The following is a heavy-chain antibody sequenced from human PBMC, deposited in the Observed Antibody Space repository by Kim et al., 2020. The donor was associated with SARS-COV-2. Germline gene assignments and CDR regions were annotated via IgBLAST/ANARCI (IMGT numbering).Heavy chain of an antibody. V-gene: IGHV4-39*01. D-gene: IGHD6-19*01. J-gene: IGHJ6*02. CDR2: IFYSGTT. CDR1: GGSIRSTSYY. CDR3: ASHGSGWFAYCNSGMDV. Sequence: SETLSLTCTVSGGSIRSTSYYWGWIRQPPGKGLEWIGSIFYSGTTVYNPSLSSRVTISVDTSKNQFSLKLRFVTAADTAVYYCASHGSGWFAYCNSGMDVRGQGTTVTVSS.